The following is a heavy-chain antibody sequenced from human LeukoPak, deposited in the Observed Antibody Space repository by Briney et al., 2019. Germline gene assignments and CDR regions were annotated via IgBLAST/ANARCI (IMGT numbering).Heavy chain of an antibody. CDR1: GYTFTSYD. D-gene: IGHD5-24*01. Sequence: EASVKVSCKASGYTFTSYDISWVRQATGQGLEWMGWMNPNSGNTGYAQKFQGRVTITRNTSISTAYMELSRLRSDDTAVYYCARDFNKRAKDYYYMDVWGKGTTVTISS. J-gene: IGHJ6*03. CDR3: ARDFNKRAKDYYYMDV. V-gene: IGHV1-8*03. CDR2: MNPNSGNT.